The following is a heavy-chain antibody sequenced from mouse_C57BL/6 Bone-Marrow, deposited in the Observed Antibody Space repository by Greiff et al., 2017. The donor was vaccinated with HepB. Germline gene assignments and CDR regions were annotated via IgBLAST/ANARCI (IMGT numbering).Heavy chain of an antibody. V-gene: IGHV1-22*01. CDR2: INPNNGGT. CDR1: GYTFTDYN. Sequence: EVKVVESGPELVKPGASVKMSCKASGYTFTDYNMHWVKQSHGKSLEWIGYINPNNGGTSYNQKFKGKATLTVNKSSSTAYMELRSLTSEDSAVYYCARQRSLYYAMDYWGQGTSVTVSS. CDR3: ARQRSLYYAMDY. J-gene: IGHJ4*01.